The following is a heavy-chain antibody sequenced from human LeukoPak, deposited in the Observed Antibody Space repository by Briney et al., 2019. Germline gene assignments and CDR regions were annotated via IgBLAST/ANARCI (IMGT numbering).Heavy chain of an antibody. Sequence: GGSLRLSCAASGFMFDNHWMHWVRQAPGKGPVWVSRINSDGSNTKYADSVKGRFTISRDNAKNTLYLQMNSLRAEDTAVYYCVRQYSSSWYHYYYYMDVWGKGTTVTISS. D-gene: IGHD6-13*01. CDR3: VRQYSSSWYHYYYYMDV. CDR1: GFMFDNHW. CDR2: INSDGSNT. J-gene: IGHJ6*03. V-gene: IGHV3-74*01.